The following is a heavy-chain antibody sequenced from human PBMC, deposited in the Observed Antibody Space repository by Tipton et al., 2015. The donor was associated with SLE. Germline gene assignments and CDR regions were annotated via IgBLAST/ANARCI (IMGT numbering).Heavy chain of an antibody. CDR2: MNPNSGNT. J-gene: IGHJ4*02. D-gene: IGHD3-22*01. Sequence: QLVQSGAEVKKPGASVKVSCKASGYTFTSYDINWVRQATEQGLEWMGWMNPNSGNTGYAQKFQGRVTMTRNTSISTAYMELSSLGSEDRAVYSCARVGRDSSGPWYRLYWGQGTLITVSS. V-gene: IGHV1-8*01. CDR1: GYTFTSYD. CDR3: ARVGRDSSGPWYRLY.